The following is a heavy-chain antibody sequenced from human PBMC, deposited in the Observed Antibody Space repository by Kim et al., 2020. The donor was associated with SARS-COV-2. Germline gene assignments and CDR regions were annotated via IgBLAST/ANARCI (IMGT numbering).Heavy chain of an antibody. CDR2: IWYDGSNK. CDR3: AKETGSSSWIKLVFDP. V-gene: IGHV3-33*06. Sequence: GGSLRLSCAASGFTFSSYGMHWVRQAPGKGLEWVAVIWYDGSNKYYADSVKGRFTISRDNSKNTLYLQMNSLRAEDTAVYYCAKETGSSSWIKLVFDPWGQATLVALSS. D-gene: IGHD6-13*01. J-gene: IGHJ5*02. CDR1: GFTFSSYG.